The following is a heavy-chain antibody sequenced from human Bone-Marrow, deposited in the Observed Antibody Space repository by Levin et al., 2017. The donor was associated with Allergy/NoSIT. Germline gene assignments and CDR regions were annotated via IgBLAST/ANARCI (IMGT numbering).Heavy chain of an antibody. V-gene: IGHV2-70*01. CDR3: ARSFSSWYGRPGIAVAGAFDY. CDR2: IDWDDDK. CDR1: GFSLSTSGMC. J-gene: IGHJ4*02. D-gene: IGHD6-19*01. Sequence: ASGPTLVKPTQTLTLTCTFSGFSLSTSGMCVSWIRQPPGKALEWLALIDWDDDKYYSTSLKTRLTISKDTSKNQVVLTMTNMDPVDTATYYCARSFSSWYGRPGIAVAGAFDYWGQGTLVTVSS.